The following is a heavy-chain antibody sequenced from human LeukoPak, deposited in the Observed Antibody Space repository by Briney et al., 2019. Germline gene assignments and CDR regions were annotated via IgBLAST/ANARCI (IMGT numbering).Heavy chain of an antibody. CDR1: GGSISSGGYY. D-gene: IGHD5-24*01. Sequence: SETLSLTCTVSGGSISSGGYYWSWIPQPPGKGLEWIGYIYHSGSTYYNPSLKSRVTISVDRSKNQFSLKLSSVTAADTAVYYCARSRDGYSRFDYWGQGTLVTVSS. CDR3: ARSRDGYSRFDY. V-gene: IGHV4-30-2*01. J-gene: IGHJ4*02. CDR2: IYHSGST.